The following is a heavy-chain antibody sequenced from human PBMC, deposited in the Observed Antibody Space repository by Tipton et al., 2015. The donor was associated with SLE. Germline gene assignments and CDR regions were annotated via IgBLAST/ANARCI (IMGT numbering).Heavy chain of an antibody. Sequence: TLSLTCTVSGASISGNYWSWIRQPPGKELEWVGFIHDDGTTNYNPSLERRLTISKDMSNNQFSLKLSSVTAADTAVYYCARGCSGTSCYWGDDWGQGSLVIVSS. J-gene: IGHJ4*02. CDR2: IHDDGTT. V-gene: IGHV4-4*08. D-gene: IGHD2-15*01. CDR3: ARGCSGTSCYWGDD. CDR1: GASISGNY.